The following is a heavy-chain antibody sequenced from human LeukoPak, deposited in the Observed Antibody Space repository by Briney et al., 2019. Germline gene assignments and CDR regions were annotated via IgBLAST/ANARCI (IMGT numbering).Heavy chain of an antibody. CDR1: GYPISSGSY. CDR2: IYHSGST. V-gene: IGHV4-38-2*01. CDR3: ARGTQQAFDI. D-gene: IGHD6-13*01. Sequence: KPSETLSLTCAVSGYPISSGSYWGCIRQPPGKGLEWIGSIYHSGSTYYNPSLKSRVTISVDTSKNQFSLKLTSVTAADTAVYYCARGTQQAFDIWGQGTMVTVSS. J-gene: IGHJ3*02.